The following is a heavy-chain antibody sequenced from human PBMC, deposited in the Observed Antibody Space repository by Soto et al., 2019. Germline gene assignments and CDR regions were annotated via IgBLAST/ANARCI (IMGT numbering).Heavy chain of an antibody. CDR1: GGSVSGVDYF. CDR3: ASGSGYYHFDY. D-gene: IGHD3-22*01. Sequence: PSETLSLTCTVSGGSVSGVDYFWSWIRQSPGKGLEWIGYIYYTGITHLNPSLKSRLTMAVDTSKNQFSLKLSSVTAADTAVYYCASGSGYYHFDYWGQGTLVTVS. J-gene: IGHJ4*02. CDR2: IYYTGIT. V-gene: IGHV4-30-4*01.